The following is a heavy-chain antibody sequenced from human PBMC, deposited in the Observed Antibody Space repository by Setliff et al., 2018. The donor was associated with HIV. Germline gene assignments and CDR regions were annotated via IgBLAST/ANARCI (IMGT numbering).Heavy chain of an antibody. CDR1: GGSTSNEY. CDR2: IYDSGSP. Sequence: SETLSLTCTVSGGSTSNEYWSWIRQPPGKGLEWIGYIYDSGSPKYNPSLKSRVTISIDTSKGQISLKRTSVTAADTAMYHCARVYYFDSSGYYQRGDVFDIWGQGTMVTVSS. J-gene: IGHJ3*02. D-gene: IGHD3-22*01. V-gene: IGHV4-59*01. CDR3: ARVYYFDSSGYYQRGDVFDI.